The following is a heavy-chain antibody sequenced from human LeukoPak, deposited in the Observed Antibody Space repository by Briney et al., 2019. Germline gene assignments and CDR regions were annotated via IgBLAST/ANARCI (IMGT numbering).Heavy chain of an antibody. Sequence: GSLRLSCAASGFTVSTNYISWIRQPPGKGLEWIGSIYYSGSTYYNPSLKSRVTISADTSKNQFSLKQSSVTAADTAVYYCARYSPGGDFQHWGQGTLVTVSS. D-gene: IGHD2-21*01. CDR1: GFTVSTNY. J-gene: IGHJ1*01. CDR2: IYYSGST. V-gene: IGHV4-39*01. CDR3: ARYSPGGDFQH.